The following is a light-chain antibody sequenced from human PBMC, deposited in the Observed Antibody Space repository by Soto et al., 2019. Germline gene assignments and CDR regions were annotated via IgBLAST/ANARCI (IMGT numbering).Light chain of an antibody. Sequence: DIQMTQYRSTLCGSGGDRVTMSWRGSQTISSWVAWYQQKPGRVSKVLIYDASTLESVVSSRLRGRRSETEFPLILTGLQPDDIATYARHPRAFRQGTKVDIK. CDR2: DAS. V-gene: IGKV1-5*01. J-gene: IGKJ1*01. CDR3: HPRA. CDR1: QTISSW.